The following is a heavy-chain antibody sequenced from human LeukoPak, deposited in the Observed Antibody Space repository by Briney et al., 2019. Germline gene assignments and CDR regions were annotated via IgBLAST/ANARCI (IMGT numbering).Heavy chain of an antibody. CDR1: GFTFSSYA. Sequence: GGSLSLSCAASGFTFSSYAMSWVRQGPGKGLEWVSSISDSGDSTYYADSVKGRFTISRDNTKNTLYLQMDSLRAEDTAVYHCAKDRWLVRDYFDYWGQGTLVTVSS. J-gene: IGHJ4*02. CDR2: ISDSGDST. CDR3: AKDRWLVRDYFDY. D-gene: IGHD6-19*01. V-gene: IGHV3-23*01.